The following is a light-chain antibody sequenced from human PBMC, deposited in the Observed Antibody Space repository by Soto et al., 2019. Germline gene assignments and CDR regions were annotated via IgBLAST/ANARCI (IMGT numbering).Light chain of an antibody. Sequence: DIQMTQSPSTLSASVGDRVTITCRASQTIKNYLNWYQQKPGRAPNLLIYSASTLHSGVPSRFSGTKSATDFTLTITSLQPEDFATYYCQQFYSAPITFGQGTRLEIK. CDR3: QQFYSAPIT. J-gene: IGKJ5*01. CDR1: QTIKNY. CDR2: SAS. V-gene: IGKV1-39*01.